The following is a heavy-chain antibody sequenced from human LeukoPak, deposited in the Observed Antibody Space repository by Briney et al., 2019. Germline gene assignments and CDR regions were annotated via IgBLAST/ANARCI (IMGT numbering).Heavy chain of an antibody. V-gene: IGHV4-34*01. CDR3: ARASDYAQDNWFDP. CDR1: GGSFSGYY. J-gene: IGHJ5*02. Sequence: NPSETLSLTCAVYGGSFSGYYWSWIRQPPGKGLEWIGEINHSGSTNYNPSLKSRVTISVDTSKNQFSLKLSSVTAADTAVYYCARASDYAQDNWFDPWGQGTLVTVSS. D-gene: IGHD4-17*01. CDR2: INHSGST.